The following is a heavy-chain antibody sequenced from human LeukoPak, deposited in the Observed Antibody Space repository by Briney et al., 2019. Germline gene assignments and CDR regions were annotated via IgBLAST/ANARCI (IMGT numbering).Heavy chain of an antibody. Sequence: PSETLSLTCTVSGASISDYYWSWIRQPPGKGLEWIGFIYHSGYTKCNPSLKSRVTISVDTSKNQFSLKLRSVTAADTAVYYCARGPTTFDPWGQGTLVTVSS. CDR2: IYHSGYT. J-gene: IGHJ5*02. D-gene: IGHD5-12*01. CDR1: GASISDYY. CDR3: ARGPTTFDP. V-gene: IGHV4-59*01.